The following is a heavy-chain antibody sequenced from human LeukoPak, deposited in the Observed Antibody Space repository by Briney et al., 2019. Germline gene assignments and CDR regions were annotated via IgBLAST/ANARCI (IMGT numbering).Heavy chain of an antibody. CDR1: GGTFSSYA. V-gene: IGHV1-69*05. D-gene: IGHD3-16*01. CDR3: AREGLADFDY. J-gene: IGHJ4*02. Sequence: SVKVSCKASGGTFSSYAISWVRQAPGQGLEWMGRIIPIFGTANYAQKFQGRVTITTDESTSTAYMGLSSLRSEDTAVYYCAREGLADFDYWGQGTLVTVSS. CDR2: IIPIFGTA.